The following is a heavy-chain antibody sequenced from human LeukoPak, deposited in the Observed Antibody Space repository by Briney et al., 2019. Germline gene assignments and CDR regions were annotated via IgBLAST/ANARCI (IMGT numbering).Heavy chain of an antibody. CDR2: IYYSGSI. Sequence: PSETLSLTCTVSGGSISSGSYYWGWIRQPPGKGLEWIGSIYYSGSIYYNPSLKSRVTISVDTSKNQFSLKLSSVTAADTAVYYCARTGSGSYSWGQGTLVTVSS. CDR3: ARTGSGSYS. J-gene: IGHJ4*02. V-gene: IGHV4-39*07. CDR1: GGSISSGSYY. D-gene: IGHD3-10*01.